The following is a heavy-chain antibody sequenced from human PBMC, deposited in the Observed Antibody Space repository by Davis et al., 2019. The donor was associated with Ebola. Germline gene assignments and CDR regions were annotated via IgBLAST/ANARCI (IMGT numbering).Heavy chain of an antibody. CDR1: GFTFSWYS. V-gene: IGHV3-48*04. Sequence: GESLKISCAASGFTFSWYSLDWVRQAPGKGLEWISYISSGSATIYYADSVKGRFTISRDNAKNSVYLQMNSLRAEDTAVYYCARDGVEYFCGSGNYRAYWGQGTLVTVSS. CDR2: ISSGSATI. J-gene: IGHJ4*02. CDR3: ARDGVEYFCGSGNYRAY. D-gene: IGHD3-10*01.